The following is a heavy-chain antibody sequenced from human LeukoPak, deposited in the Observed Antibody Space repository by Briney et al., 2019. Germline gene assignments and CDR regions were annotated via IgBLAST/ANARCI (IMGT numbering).Heavy chain of an antibody. V-gene: IGHV1-46*03. D-gene: IGHD1-26*01. Sequence: ASVTGSCKASGYTFTSYYMHWVRQAPGQGLEWMGIINPSGADTSHAPKFQGRVTMTWDTSTSTAYMELNSLRSEDTAVYYCAVGATDYWGQGTLVTVSS. CDR2: INPSGADT. CDR3: AVGATDY. CDR1: GYTFTSYY. J-gene: IGHJ4*02.